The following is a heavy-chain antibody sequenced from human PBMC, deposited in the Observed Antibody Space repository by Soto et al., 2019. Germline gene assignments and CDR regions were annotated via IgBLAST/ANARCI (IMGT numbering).Heavy chain of an antibody. CDR1: GYTFTSYG. D-gene: IGHD2-15*01. V-gene: IGHV1-18*01. CDR2: ISAYNGNT. CDR3: ARLSGGSGRPLHEYYYYTDV. Sequence: ASVKVSCKASGYTFTSYGISWVRQAPGQGLEWMGWISAYNGNTNYAQKLQGRVTMTTDTSTSTAYMELRSLRSDDTAVYYCARLSGGSGRPLHEYYYYTDVWGKGTTVTVSS. J-gene: IGHJ6*03.